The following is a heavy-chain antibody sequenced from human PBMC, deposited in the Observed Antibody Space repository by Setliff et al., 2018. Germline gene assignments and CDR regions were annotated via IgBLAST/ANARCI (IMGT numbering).Heavy chain of an antibody. V-gene: IGHV4-59*01. D-gene: IGHD5-18*01. CDR2: IYHNGNT. CDR1: GGSISPYF. J-gene: IGHJ6*02. CDR3: ARDRTAYSYGLDV. Sequence: SETLSLTCTVSGGSISPYFWSLIRQSPGKGLEWIGYIYHNGNTNFNPSLKTRVTMSVDTSKNQFALNLRSVTAADSAVYYCARDRTAYSYGLDVWGQGTTVTVSS.